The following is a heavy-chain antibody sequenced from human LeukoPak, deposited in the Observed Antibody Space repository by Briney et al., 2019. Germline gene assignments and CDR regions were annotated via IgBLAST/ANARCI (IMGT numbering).Heavy chain of an antibody. V-gene: IGHV4-30-2*06. D-gene: IGHD2-2*01. CDR3: ARFSYPSNWFDP. CDR2: IYHTGGT. J-gene: IGHJ5*02. Sequence: SQTLSLTCAVSGGSISSGGYSLRWIRQSPGKGLESIVYIYHTGGTYYNPSLKSRVTISLDRSKNQFSLKLSSVAAADTAVYYCARFSYPSNWFDPWGQGTLVTVSS. CDR1: GGSISSGGYS.